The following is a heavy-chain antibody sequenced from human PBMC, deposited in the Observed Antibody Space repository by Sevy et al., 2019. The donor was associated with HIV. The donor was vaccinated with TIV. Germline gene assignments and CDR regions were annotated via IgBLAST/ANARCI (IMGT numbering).Heavy chain of an antibody. V-gene: IGHV3-23*01. CDR3: TKSKTLLRSPFGV. CDR2: ISGSGATI. J-gene: IGHJ4*03. Sequence: GGSLRLSCEGSGFSFKNYPMSWVRQAPGKGLEWVCIISGSGATIFYADSLKGRFIVSRDNSKDTVFLQMNSLTVDDTATYYCTKSKTLLRSPFGVWGQGAVVTVSS. D-gene: IGHD2-15*01. CDR1: GFSFKNYP.